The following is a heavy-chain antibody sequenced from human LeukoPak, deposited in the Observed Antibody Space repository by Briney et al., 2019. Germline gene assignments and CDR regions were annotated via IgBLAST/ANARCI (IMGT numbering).Heavy chain of an antibody. CDR1: GFTFSNYG. CDR3: ATAPRGGDYEDY. CDR2: IWYEGSNK. V-gene: IGHV3-33*01. J-gene: IGHJ4*02. Sequence: GGSLRLSCAASGFTFSNYGMHWVRQAPGKGLEWMAVIWYEGSNKYYADSVKGRFTISRDNSTNTLYMQMNSLRVEDTAVYYCATAPRGGDYEDYWGQGTLVTVSS. D-gene: IGHD4-17*01.